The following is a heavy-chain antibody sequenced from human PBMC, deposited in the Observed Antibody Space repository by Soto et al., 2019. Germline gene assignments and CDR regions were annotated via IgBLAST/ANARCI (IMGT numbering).Heavy chain of an antibody. V-gene: IGHV3-30*18. CDR3: AKDYDYGDYVGLDY. D-gene: IGHD4-17*01. CDR2: ISYDGSNK. Sequence: QVQLVESGGGVVQPGRSLRLSCAASGFTFSSYGMHWVRQAPGKGLEWVAVISYDGSNKYYADSVKGRFTISRDNSKNTLYLQMNSLRADDTAVYYCAKDYDYGDYVGLDYWGQGTLVTVSS. J-gene: IGHJ4*02. CDR1: GFTFSSYG.